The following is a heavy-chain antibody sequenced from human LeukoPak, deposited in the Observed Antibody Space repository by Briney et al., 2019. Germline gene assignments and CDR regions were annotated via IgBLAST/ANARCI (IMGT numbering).Heavy chain of an antibody. V-gene: IGHV3-48*01. D-gene: IGHD2-15*01. J-gene: IGHJ4*02. CDR1: GFTFSSYS. CDR3: ARDTLEVAATFFDY. Sequence: GGSLRLSCAASGFTFSSYSMNWVRQAPGKGLEWVSYISSSSSTIYYADSVKGRFTISRDNAKNSLYLQMNSLRSEDTAVYYCARDTLEVAATFFDYWGQGTLVTVSS. CDR2: ISSSSSTI.